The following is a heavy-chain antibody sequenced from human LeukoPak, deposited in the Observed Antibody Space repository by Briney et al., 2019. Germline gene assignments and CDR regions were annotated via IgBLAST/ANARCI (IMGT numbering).Heavy chain of an antibody. D-gene: IGHD3-10*01. CDR1: GFTFSSYG. CDR2: ISYDGSNK. CDR3: AKTYLVRGISDAFDI. Sequence: GGSLRLSCAASGFTFSSYGMHWVRQAPGKGLEGVAVISYDGSNKYYADSVKGRFTISRDNSKNTLYLQMNSLRAEDTAVYYCAKTYLVRGISDAFDIWGQGTMVTVSS. J-gene: IGHJ3*02. V-gene: IGHV3-30*18.